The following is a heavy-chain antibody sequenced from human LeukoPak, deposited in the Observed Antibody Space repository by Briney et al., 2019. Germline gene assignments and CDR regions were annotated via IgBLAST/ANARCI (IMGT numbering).Heavy chain of an antibody. CDR2: ISSSSSTI. V-gene: IGHV3-48*01. J-gene: IGHJ4*02. CDR3: TTGGDYVAYYFDY. Sequence: PGGSLRLSCAASGFTFSSYSMNWVRQAPGKGLEWVSYISSSSSTIYYADSVKGRFTISRDNAKNSLHLQMNSLKTEDTAVYYCTTGGDYVAYYFDYWGQGTLVTVSS. D-gene: IGHD4-17*01. CDR1: GFTFSSYS.